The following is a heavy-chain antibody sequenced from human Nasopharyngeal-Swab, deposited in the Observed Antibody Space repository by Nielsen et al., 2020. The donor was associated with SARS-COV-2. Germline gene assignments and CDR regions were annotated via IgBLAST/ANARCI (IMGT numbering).Heavy chain of an antibody. CDR3: AKDDVVRGDAFDF. V-gene: IGHV3-23*01. Sequence: GESMKIYCAASGFTFNIYAMAWVRRAPGRGLEWVSAISASGGSTYYRNSVKGRFSISRDNSKNTLFLQMNSLTVDDTALYYCAKDDVVRGDAFDFWGQGTMVTVSS. J-gene: IGHJ3*01. CDR2: ISASGGST. D-gene: IGHD3-10*01. CDR1: GFTFNIYA.